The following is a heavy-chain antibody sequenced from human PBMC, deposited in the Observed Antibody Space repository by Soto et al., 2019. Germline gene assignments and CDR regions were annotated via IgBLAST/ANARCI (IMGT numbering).Heavy chain of an antibody. V-gene: IGHV3-23*01. CDR3: APHVSCSVGSCQYDAFAI. Sequence: EVQVLESGGGLVQPGGSLRLSCEGSGFTVSSHAMTWIRQAPGKGPEWGSTVTADGGTYYADSVKGRFAMSRDTSENTLYLQMNSLGAEDTAAYYCAPHVSCSVGSCQYDAFAIRGQGTMVTVSS. D-gene: IGHD2-15*01. CDR2: VTADGGT. CDR1: GFTVSSHA. J-gene: IGHJ3*02.